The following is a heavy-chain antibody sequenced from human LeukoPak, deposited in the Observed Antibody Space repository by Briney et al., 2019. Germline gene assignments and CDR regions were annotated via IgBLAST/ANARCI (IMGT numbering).Heavy chain of an antibody. CDR2: VIAILGRA. V-gene: IGHV1-69*13. CDR1: GGSFSTYS. D-gene: IGHD6-19*01. CDR3: ARVGVAVAGHIYYFDN. Sequence: ASVKVSCKASGGSFSTYSFSWVRQAPGQGIEWMGGVIAILGRANYAHKFQDRVMITADESTSTTYMELSSLRLEDTAVYYCARVGVAVAGHIYYFDNWGQGTLVTVSS. J-gene: IGHJ4*02.